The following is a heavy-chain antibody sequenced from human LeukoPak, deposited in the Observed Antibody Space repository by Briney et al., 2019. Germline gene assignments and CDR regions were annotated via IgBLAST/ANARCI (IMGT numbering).Heavy chain of an antibody. D-gene: IGHD3-22*01. J-gene: IGHJ6*03. CDR3: AKDRGSGRWSSGYSYYMDV. V-gene: IGHV3-30*02. CDR2: IRYDGSNE. CDR1: GFTFSSYG. Sequence: GGSLRLSCAASGFTFSSYGMHWVRQAPGKGLEWVSFIRYDGSNEYYADSVRGRFTISRDNSKNTLYLQMNSLRAEDTAVYYCAKDRGSGRWSSGYSYYMDVWGKGTTVTISS.